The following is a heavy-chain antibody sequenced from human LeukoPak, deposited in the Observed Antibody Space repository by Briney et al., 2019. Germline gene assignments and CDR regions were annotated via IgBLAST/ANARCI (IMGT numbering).Heavy chain of an antibody. V-gene: IGHV3-20*04. D-gene: IGHD6-13*01. CDR1: GFTFDDYG. CDR3: ARDPGDILAAGTFDY. Sequence: GGTLRLSCAASGFTFDDYGMSWVRQAPGKGLEWVSGITWNGGSTGYADSVKGRFTISRDNAKNSLYLQMNSLRAEDTAFYYCARDPGDILAAGTFDYWGQGTLVTVSS. CDR2: ITWNGGST. J-gene: IGHJ4*02.